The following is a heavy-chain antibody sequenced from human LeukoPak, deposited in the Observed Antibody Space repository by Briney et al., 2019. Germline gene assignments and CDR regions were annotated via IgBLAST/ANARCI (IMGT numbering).Heavy chain of an antibody. CDR3: ARGVYSSSWYEWDDAFDI. Sequence: SETLSLTCTVSGDSVSSSSYYWVWIRQPPGKGLEWIGSISYSGSTYYNPSLKSRLTISVDTSKNQFSLKLSSVAAADTAVYYCARGVYSSSWYEWDDAFDIWGQGTMVTVSS. J-gene: IGHJ3*02. V-gene: IGHV4-39*07. D-gene: IGHD6-13*01. CDR2: ISYSGST. CDR1: GDSVSSSSYY.